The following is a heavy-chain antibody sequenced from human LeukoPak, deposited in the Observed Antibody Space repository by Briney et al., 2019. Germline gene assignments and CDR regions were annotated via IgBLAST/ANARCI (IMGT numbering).Heavy chain of an antibody. CDR3: ARRSRRGCSTTSCYPDY. CDR1: GFTFDDYA. CDR2: IRTESYGGTA. D-gene: IGHD2-2*01. Sequence: PGQSLRLSCITSGFTFDDYAMSWVRQAPGKGLEWVGFIRTESYGGTAEYAASVKDRFSISREDSKRIAYLQMNSLKTEDTAVYFCARRSRRGCSTTSCYPDYWGQGTLVIVSS. V-gene: IGHV3-49*04. J-gene: IGHJ4*02.